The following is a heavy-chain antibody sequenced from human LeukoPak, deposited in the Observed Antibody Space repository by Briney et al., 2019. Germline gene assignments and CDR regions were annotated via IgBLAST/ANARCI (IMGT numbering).Heavy chain of an antibody. J-gene: IGHJ5*02. CDR3: ARGLLIIAAAGGWFDP. D-gene: IGHD6-13*01. V-gene: IGHV1-69*04. Sequence: SVKVSCKASGGTFSSYAISWVRQAPGQGLEWMGRIIPILGIANYAQKFQGRVTITADKSTSTAYMELSSLRSEETAVYYCARGLLIIAAAGGWFDPWGQGNLVTVSS. CDR1: GGTFSSYA. CDR2: IIPILGIA.